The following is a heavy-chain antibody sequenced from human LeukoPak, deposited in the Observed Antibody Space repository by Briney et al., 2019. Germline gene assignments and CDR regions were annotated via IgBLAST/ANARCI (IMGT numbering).Heavy chain of an antibody. CDR3: ARGRYCSGCSCSLRGDY. D-gene: IGHD2-15*01. Sequence: SETLSLTCAVYGGSFSGYYWSWIRQPPGKGLEWIGEINHSGSTNYNPSLKSRVTISVDTSKNQFSLKLSSVTAADTAVYYCARGRYCSGCSCSLRGDYWGQGTLVTVSS. CDR1: GGSFSGYY. V-gene: IGHV4-34*01. CDR2: INHSGST. J-gene: IGHJ4*02.